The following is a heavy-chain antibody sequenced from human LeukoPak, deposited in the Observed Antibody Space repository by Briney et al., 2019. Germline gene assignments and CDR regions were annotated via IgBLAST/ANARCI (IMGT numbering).Heavy chain of an antibody. V-gene: IGHV4-59*08. CDR3: ARAVAAPGAFDI. Sequence: SETLSLTCTVSGGSISSYYWTWIRQPPGKGLEWIGYIYYSGSTVYNPSLKSRVTMSVDTSKNQFSLKLASVTAADTAVYYCARAVAAPGAFDIWGQGTMVTVSS. J-gene: IGHJ3*02. D-gene: IGHD6-19*01. CDR1: GGSISSYY. CDR2: IYYSGST.